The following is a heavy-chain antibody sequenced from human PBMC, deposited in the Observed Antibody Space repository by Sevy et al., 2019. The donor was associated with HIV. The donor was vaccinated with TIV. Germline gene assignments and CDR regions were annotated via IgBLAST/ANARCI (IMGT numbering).Heavy chain of an antibody. V-gene: IGHV4-61*01. CDR3: ASAKKLADTYYDSTVYYSFAY. Sequence: SETLSLTCAVSGASVRSDSYYWTCIRQTPGRGLEWIGHISGTTSYNPSLKSRLTISRDTSKKQFSLTLISVTAADTAVYYCASAKKLADTYYDSTVYYSFAYWGPGTLVTVSS. J-gene: IGHJ4*02. CDR2: ISGTT. D-gene: IGHD3-16*01. CDR1: GASVRSDSYY.